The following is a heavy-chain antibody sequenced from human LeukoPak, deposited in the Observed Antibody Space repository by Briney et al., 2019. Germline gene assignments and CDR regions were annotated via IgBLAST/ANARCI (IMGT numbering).Heavy chain of an antibody. CDR2: IRQDGSET. Sequence: PGGSLRLSCVASGFTFSNSWMTWVRQAPGKGLEWVANIRQDGSETYYVDSVKGRFTISRDNAENSLYLQMNNLRAEDTAVYHCARVTPYGSGLFDFWGQGPLIAVS. D-gene: IGHD3-10*01. J-gene: IGHJ4*02. CDR1: GFTFSNSW. CDR3: ARVTPYGSGLFDF. V-gene: IGHV3-7*01.